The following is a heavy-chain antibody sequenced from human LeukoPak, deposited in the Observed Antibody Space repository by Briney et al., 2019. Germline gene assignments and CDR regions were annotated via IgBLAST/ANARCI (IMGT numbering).Heavy chain of an antibody. CDR2: ISASGGST. CDR3: AKDQDANYFDY. Sequence: GGSLRLSCSASEFTFSSYAMNWVRQAPGKGLEWVSAISASGGSTYYADSVKGRFSISRDNSKSTLYLQMNSLRAEDTAVYYCAKDQDANYFDYWGQGTLVTVSS. CDR1: EFTFSSYA. D-gene: IGHD2-8*01. J-gene: IGHJ4*02. V-gene: IGHV3-23*01.